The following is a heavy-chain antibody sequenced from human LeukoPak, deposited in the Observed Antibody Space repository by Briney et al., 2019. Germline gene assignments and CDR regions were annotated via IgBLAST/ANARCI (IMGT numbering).Heavy chain of an antibody. CDR3: ARDDYGDYVPYYYYYGMVV. CDR2: IKQDGSEK. CDR1: GFTFSSYW. V-gene: IGHV3-7*01. D-gene: IGHD4-17*01. J-gene: IGHJ6*02. Sequence: GGSLRLSCAASGFTFSSYWMSWVRQAPGKGLEWVASIKQDGSEKYYVDSVKGRFTISRDNAKNSLYLQMNSLRAEDTAVYYCARDDYGDYVPYYYYYGMVVWGQGTTVTVSS.